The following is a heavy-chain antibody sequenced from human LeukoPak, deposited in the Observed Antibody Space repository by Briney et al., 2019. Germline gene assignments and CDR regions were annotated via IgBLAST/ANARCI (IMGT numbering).Heavy chain of an antibody. CDR1: GFMFRSFE. CDR2: ISSGASTM. V-gene: IGHV3-48*03. Sequence: GGSLRLSCAASGFMFRSFEMYWVRQAPGKGLEWVAYISSGASTMYYADSVKGRFTISRDDAKNSLFLQMNSLGAEDTAIYYCALLAVASDFDYWGQGTLVTVSS. D-gene: IGHD6-19*01. CDR3: ALLAVASDFDY. J-gene: IGHJ4*02.